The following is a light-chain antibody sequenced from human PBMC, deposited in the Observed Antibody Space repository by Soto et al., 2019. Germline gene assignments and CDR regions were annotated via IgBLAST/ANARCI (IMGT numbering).Light chain of an antibody. V-gene: IGLV2-14*01. CDR1: SSDIGAYDY. Sequence: QSALTQPASVSGSPGQSITISCTGTSSDIGAYDYVSWSHQYPGRVAKLLIHGVTNRPSGVSDRVSGSKSGNTAALNISGLQTEEEADYYCSSHADSSALYVFGTGTRVTVL. J-gene: IGLJ1*01. CDR3: SSHADSSALYV. CDR2: GVT.